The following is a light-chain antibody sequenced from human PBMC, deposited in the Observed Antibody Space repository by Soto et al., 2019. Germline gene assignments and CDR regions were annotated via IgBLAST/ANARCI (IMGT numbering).Light chain of an antibody. Sequence: DIQMTQSPSSLSATVGDTVTITCRASQGIGNFLAWFQQKPGKAPTSLISEASSLQSGVPSRFSCSGSGTDFTLTISSLQPEDFATYYCQQYHSYPVTFGGGTKVEFK. V-gene: IGKV1-16*01. J-gene: IGKJ4*01. CDR2: EAS. CDR3: QQYHSYPVT. CDR1: QGIGNF.